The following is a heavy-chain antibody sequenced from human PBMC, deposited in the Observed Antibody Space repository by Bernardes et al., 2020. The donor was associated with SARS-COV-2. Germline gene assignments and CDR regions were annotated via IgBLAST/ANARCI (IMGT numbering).Heavy chain of an antibody. CDR3: ARVDLSNVYYVDY. V-gene: IGHV3-21*06. CDR1: GFTLSNYT. CDR2: ISTSSSYI. Sequence: GGSLRLSCAASGFTLSNYTMNWFRQAPGKGLELISSISTSSSYISYADSVKGRFTISSDNSKNSVSLQMNSLRAEDTSVYYCARVDLSNVYYVDYWGQGTPVTVSS. D-gene: IGHD3-10*01. J-gene: IGHJ4*02.